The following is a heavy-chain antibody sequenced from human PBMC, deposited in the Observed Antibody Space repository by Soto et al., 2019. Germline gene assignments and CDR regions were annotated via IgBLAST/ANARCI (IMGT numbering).Heavy chain of an antibody. V-gene: IGHV3-48*02. CDR1: GFTFSKYS. CDR3: ARDNGMAGSFDP. CDR2: ITSSSSTI. D-gene: IGHD2-8*01. Sequence: GSLRLSCAASGFTFSKYSMNWARQAPGKGLEWISYITSSSSTIYYADSVKGRFTISRDNAKNSLYLQMNSLRDEGTAMYYCARDNGMAGSFDPWGQGTLVTVSS. J-gene: IGHJ5*02.